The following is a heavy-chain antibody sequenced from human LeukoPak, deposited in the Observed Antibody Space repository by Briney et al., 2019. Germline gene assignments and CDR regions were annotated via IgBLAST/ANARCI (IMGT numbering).Heavy chain of an antibody. J-gene: IGHJ6*03. CDR2: INPSGGST. CDR1: GYTFTSYY. Sequence: ASVKVSCKASGYTFTSYYMHWVRQAPGQGLEWMGIINPSGGSTSYAQKFQGRVTMTRDMSTSTVYMELSSLRSEDTAVYYCARAPYDFWSSYYYYYMDVWGKGTTVTVSS. V-gene: IGHV1-46*01. CDR3: ARAPYDFWSSYYYYYMDV. D-gene: IGHD3-3*01.